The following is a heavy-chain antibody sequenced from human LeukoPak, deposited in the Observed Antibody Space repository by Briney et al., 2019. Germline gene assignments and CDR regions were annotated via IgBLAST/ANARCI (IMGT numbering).Heavy chain of an antibody. V-gene: IGHV4-4*07. Sequence: SETLSLTCSVSGGYISSYYWSWIRQPAGKGLESIGHISTSGSTNYNPSLKSRVTMSVDTSKNQFSLKLSSVTAADTAVYYCARHTGRGYSYGYVSYWGQGTLVTVSS. CDR3: ARHTGRGYSYGYVSY. CDR2: ISTSGST. D-gene: IGHD5-18*01. CDR1: GGYISSYY. J-gene: IGHJ4*02.